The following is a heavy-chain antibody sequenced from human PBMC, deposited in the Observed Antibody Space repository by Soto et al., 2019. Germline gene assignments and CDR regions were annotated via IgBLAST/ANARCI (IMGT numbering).Heavy chain of an antibody. D-gene: IGHD6-13*01. CDR3: ARLSYSSSWYWVTQRPNYYYGMDV. J-gene: IGHJ6*02. CDR2: IYPGDSDT. CDR1: GYSFTSYW. Sequence: GESLKISCKGSGYSFTSYWIGWGRQMPGKGLEWMGIIYPGDSDTRYSPSFQGQVTISADKSISTAYLQWSSLKASDTAMYYCARLSYSSSWYWVTQRPNYYYGMDVWGQGTTVTVSS. V-gene: IGHV5-51*01.